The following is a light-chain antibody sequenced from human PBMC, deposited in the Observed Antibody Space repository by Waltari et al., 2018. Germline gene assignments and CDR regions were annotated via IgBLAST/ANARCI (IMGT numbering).Light chain of an antibody. CDR2: LGS. Sequence: DIVMTQSPLSLPVIPGEPASISLWSSQSLLYSDGYNYLDWYLQKPGQSPQLLIYLGSSRASGVPDRFSGSGSGTDFTLKISRVEAEDVGVYYCMQALQAPRTFGQGTKLEIK. CDR1: QSLLYSDGYNY. CDR3: MQALQAPRT. J-gene: IGKJ2*01. V-gene: IGKV2-28*01.